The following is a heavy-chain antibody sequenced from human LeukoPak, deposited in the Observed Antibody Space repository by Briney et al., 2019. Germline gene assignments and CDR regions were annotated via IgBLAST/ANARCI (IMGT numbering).Heavy chain of an antibody. V-gene: IGHV1-18*01. CDR2: ISTYNGNT. Sequence: ASVKVSCRASGYTFTTYGISWVRQAPGQGLEWMGWISTYNGNTNYVQKLQGRVTVTADTSTNTAYMELRSLRSDDTAVYYCARVGYCTNGVCPNWFDPWGQGTLVTVSS. D-gene: IGHD2-8*01. CDR3: ARVGYCTNGVCPNWFDP. CDR1: GYTFTTYG. J-gene: IGHJ5*02.